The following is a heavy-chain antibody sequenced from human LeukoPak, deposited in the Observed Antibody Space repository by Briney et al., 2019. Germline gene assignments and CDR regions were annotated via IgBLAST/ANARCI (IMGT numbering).Heavy chain of an antibody. Sequence: SETLSLTCTVSGGSISSGSYYWSWIRQPAWKGLEWIGRIYTSGSTNYNPSLKSRVTISVDTSKNQFSLKLSSVTAADTAVYYCARDFFDFWSGYYTQRNNWFDPWGQGTLVTVSS. V-gene: IGHV4-61*02. CDR3: ARDFFDFWSGYYTQRNNWFDP. CDR1: GGSISSGSYY. D-gene: IGHD3-3*01. CDR2: IYTSGST. J-gene: IGHJ5*02.